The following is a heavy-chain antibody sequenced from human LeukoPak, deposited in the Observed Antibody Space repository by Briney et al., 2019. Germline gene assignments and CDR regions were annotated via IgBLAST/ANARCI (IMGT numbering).Heavy chain of an antibody. Sequence: GGSLRLSCAASGFTFSSYEMNWVRQAPGKGLEWVSSISSSSSYIYYADSVKGRFTISRDNAKNSLYLQMNSLRAEDTAVYYCARDQDIVVVPAAILNWFDPWGQGTLVTVSS. CDR3: ARDQDIVVVPAAILNWFDP. J-gene: IGHJ5*02. CDR1: GFTFSSYE. D-gene: IGHD2-2*01. V-gene: IGHV3-21*01. CDR2: ISSSSSYI.